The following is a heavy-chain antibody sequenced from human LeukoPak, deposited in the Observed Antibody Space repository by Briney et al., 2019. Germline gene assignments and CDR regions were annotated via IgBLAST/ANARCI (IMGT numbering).Heavy chain of an antibody. Sequence: SETLSLTCTVSGGSISSSSYYWGWIRQPPGKGLEWIGSIYYSGSTYYNPSLKSRVTISVYTSKNQFSLKLSSVTAADTAVYYCARSTTRNWFDPWGQGTLVTVSS. D-gene: IGHD4-17*01. CDR3: ARSTTRNWFDP. CDR2: IYYSGST. CDR1: GGSISSSSYY. V-gene: IGHV4-39*07. J-gene: IGHJ5*02.